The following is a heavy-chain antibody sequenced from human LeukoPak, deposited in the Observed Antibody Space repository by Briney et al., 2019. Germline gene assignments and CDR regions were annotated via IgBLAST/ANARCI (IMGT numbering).Heavy chain of an antibody. D-gene: IGHD3-22*01. J-gene: IGHJ4*02. V-gene: IGHV3-11*01. CDR2: ISSSGSTI. CDR1: GFTFSDYY. Sequence: PGGSLRLSCAASGFTFSDYYMSWIRQAPGKGLEWVSYISSSGSTIYYADSVKGRFTISRDNAKNSLYLQMNSLRAEDTVVYYCARYYSSGYYSNYWGQGTLVTVSS. CDR3: ARYYSSGYYSNY.